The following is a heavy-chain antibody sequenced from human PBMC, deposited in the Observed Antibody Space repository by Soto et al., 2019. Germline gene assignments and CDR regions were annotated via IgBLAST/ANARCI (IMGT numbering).Heavy chain of an antibody. J-gene: IGHJ6*02. CDR1: GFTFSKFV. CDR3: TKASPDRHHMDV. Sequence: EVQLLESGGDLVQPGGSLRLSCAASGFTFSKFVMRWVRQTPGKGLEWVSTITETGGDTYYTDSVKGRFTISRDNSKNTLYLQMTRLRAEDTALYYCTKASPDRHHMDVWGQGTTVTVSS. CDR2: ITETGGDT. V-gene: IGHV3-23*01.